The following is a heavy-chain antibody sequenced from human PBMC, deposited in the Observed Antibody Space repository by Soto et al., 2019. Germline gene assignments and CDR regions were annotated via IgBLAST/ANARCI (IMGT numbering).Heavy chain of an antibody. Sequence: QLQLQESGPGLMKPSETLSLTCTVSGGSISSRSYHWGWIRQPPGKGLEWIGSFYYSGSTHYNPSLKSRVTISVDTSKNQFSLNLRSVTAADTAVYYCARHDGVVVIAAIDYWGQGTLVTVSS. CDR3: ARHDGVVVIAAIDY. CDR2: FYYSGST. V-gene: IGHV4-39*01. CDR1: GGSISSRSYH. D-gene: IGHD2-21*01. J-gene: IGHJ4*02.